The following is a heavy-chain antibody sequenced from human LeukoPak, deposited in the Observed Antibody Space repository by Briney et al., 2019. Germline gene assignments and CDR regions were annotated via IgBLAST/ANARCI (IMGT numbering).Heavy chain of an antibody. V-gene: IGHV3-53*01. D-gene: IGHD2-2*01. CDR2: IYGSDTT. CDR3: ARGRGSTSSYDS. CDR1: GFIVSSNF. J-gene: IGHJ5*01. Sequence: SGGSLRLSCAASGFIVSSNFMTWVRQAPGKGLEWVAVIYGSDTTNYADSVKGRFTISRDNSKNTLYLQMNSLRVEDTALYYCARGRGSTSSYDSWGQGSLVPSPQ.